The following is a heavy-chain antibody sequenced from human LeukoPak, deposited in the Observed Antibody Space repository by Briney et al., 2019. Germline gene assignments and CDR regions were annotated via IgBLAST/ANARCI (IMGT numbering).Heavy chain of an antibody. D-gene: IGHD2-2*01. CDR1: GYTFTGYY. V-gene: IGHV1-2*02. Sequence: GASVKVSCKASGYTFTGYYMHWVRQAPGQGLEWMGWINPNSGGTNYAQKFQGRVTMTRDTSISTAYMELSRLRSDDTAVYYCARDGLGYCSSTSCYPENWFDPWGQGTLDTVSS. J-gene: IGHJ5*02. CDR3: ARDGLGYCSSTSCYPENWFDP. CDR2: INPNSGGT.